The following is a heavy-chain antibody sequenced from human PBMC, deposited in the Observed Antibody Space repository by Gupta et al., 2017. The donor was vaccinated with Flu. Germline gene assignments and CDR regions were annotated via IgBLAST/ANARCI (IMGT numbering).Heavy chain of an antibody. CDR2: IYHNGNS. Sequence: QVQLQESGPGLVKSSGTLSLTCAVSGASIMSSNLWTWVRQPPGKGLEWIGEIYHNGNSNYNPSLKSRVTISVDRSKNHFSLKVDSVTAADTAVYYCAKVVGFGRSYYYGMDVWGQGTTVIVS. CDR1: GASIMSSNL. D-gene: IGHD3/OR15-3a*01. J-gene: IGHJ6*02. CDR3: AKVVGFGRSYYYGMDV. V-gene: IGHV4-4*02.